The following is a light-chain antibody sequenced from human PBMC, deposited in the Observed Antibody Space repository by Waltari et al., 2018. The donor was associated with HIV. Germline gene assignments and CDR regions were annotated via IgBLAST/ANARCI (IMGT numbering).Light chain of an antibody. V-gene: IGLV1-47*01. CDR1: RSNTCSNY. Sequence: QSVLTHPPSPSGTPGQRVTNSCSGRRSNTCSNYVYWSHQLPRTVPTPPMYWNNQRPSGVPDRFSGSKSGTSASLAISGLRSEDEADYYCAAWDASLSGWVFGGGTKLTVL. CDR3: AAWDASLSGWV. CDR2: WNN. J-gene: IGLJ3*02.